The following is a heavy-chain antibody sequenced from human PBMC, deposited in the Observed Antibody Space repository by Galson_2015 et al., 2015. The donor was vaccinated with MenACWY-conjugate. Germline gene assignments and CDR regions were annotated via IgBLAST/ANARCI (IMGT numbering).Heavy chain of an antibody. D-gene: IGHD3-22*01. CDR3: ARLPRGITFIVVAP. CDR1: GGSINSETYW. CDR2: IHYSGTT. Sequence: LSLTCTVSGGSINSETYWWAWIRQPPGKGLEWIGSIHYSGTTHYNPSLESRVTMSLDTSRNQFSLKLRSVTAADTAVYYCARLPRGITFIVVAPWGQGTWSPSPQ. J-gene: IGHJ5*02. V-gene: IGHV4-39*01.